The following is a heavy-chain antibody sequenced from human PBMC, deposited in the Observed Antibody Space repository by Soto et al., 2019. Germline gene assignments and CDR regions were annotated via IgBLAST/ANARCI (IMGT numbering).Heavy chain of an antibody. Sequence: QVQLVESGGGVVQPGRSLRLSCAAPGFTFSSYGMHWVRQAPGKGLEWVAVIWYDGSNKYYADSVKGRFTISRDNSKNTLYLQMNSLRAEDTAVYYCARLGRYDGDYWGQGTLVTVSS. J-gene: IGHJ4*02. CDR3: ARLGRYDGDY. CDR2: IWYDGSNK. V-gene: IGHV3-33*01. D-gene: IGHD2-2*01. CDR1: GFTFSSYG.